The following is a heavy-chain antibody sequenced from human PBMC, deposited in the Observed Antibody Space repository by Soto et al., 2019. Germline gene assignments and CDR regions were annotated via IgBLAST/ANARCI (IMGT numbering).Heavy chain of an antibody. CDR2: ISGSGSTI. V-gene: IGHV3-11*01. CDR3: ARDRFNSGSYYIDY. Sequence: GGSLRLSCAASGFTFGDYYMSSIRHAPGKGLEWVSYISGSGSTIYYADSVKGRFTISRDNAKNSLYRQMNSLRAEDTAVYYCARDRFNSGSYYIDYWGQGTLVTVSS. CDR1: GFTFGDYY. J-gene: IGHJ4*02. D-gene: IGHD1-26*01.